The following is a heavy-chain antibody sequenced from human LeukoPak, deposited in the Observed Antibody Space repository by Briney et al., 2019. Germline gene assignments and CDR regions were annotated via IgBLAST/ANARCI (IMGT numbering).Heavy chain of an antibody. V-gene: IGHV1-2*02. Sequence: ASVKVSCTASGYTFTGYYMHWVRQAPGQGLEWMGWINPNSGGTNYAQKVQGRVTMTRDTSISTAYMELSRLRSDDTAVYYWARDGGRRNFLDYWGRGPLVTVSS. CDR2: INPNSGGT. CDR3: ARDGGRRNFLDY. CDR1: GYTFTGYY. J-gene: IGHJ4*02. D-gene: IGHD2/OR15-2a*01.